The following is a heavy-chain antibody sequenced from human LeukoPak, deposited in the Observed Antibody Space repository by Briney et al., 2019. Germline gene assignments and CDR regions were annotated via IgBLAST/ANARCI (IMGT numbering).Heavy chain of an antibody. Sequence: PGGSLRLSCAASGFTFSSYWMRWVRQAPGKGLVWVSRINSDGSSTNYADSVKGRFTISRDNAKNTLYLQMNSLRAEDTAVYYCARDPTYYYMDVWGKGTTVTVSS. CDR1: GFTFSSYW. V-gene: IGHV3-74*01. J-gene: IGHJ6*03. CDR2: INSDGSST. CDR3: ARDPTYYYMDV.